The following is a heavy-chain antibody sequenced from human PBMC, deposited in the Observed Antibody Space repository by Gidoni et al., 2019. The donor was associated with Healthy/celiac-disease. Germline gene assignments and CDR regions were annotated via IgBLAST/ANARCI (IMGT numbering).Heavy chain of an antibody. J-gene: IGHJ4*02. CDR1: GFTFSNAW. CDR2: IKSKTDGGTT. Sequence: EVQLVESGGGLVKPGGSLRLSCAASGFTFSNAWMSWVRQAPGKGLEWVGRIKSKTDGGTTDYAAPVKGRFTISRDDSKNTLYLQMNSLKTEDTAVYYCTTEIVVVVAATLYDYWGQGTLVTVSS. V-gene: IGHV3-15*01. D-gene: IGHD2-15*01. CDR3: TTEIVVVVAATLYDY.